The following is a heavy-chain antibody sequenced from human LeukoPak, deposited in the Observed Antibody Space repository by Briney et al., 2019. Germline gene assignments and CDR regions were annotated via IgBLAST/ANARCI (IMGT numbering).Heavy chain of an antibody. CDR3: AKDLSPGPD. CDR1: GFTFSSYS. Sequence: GGSLRLSCAASGFTFSSYSMNWVRQAPGKGLKWVSAIIGSGLTTYYADSVKGRFTISRDNSKNTLYLQMNSLRAEDTAVYYCAKDLSPGPDWGQVTLVTVSS. V-gene: IGHV3-23*01. J-gene: IGHJ4*02. CDR2: IIGSGLTT.